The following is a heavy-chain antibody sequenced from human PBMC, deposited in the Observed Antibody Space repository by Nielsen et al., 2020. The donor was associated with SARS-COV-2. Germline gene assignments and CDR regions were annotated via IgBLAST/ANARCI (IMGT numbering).Heavy chain of an antibody. J-gene: IGHJ6*02. CDR2: INHSGST. CDR1: GGSFSGYY. Sequence: ETLSLTCAVYGGSFSGYYWSWIRQPPGKGLEWIGEINHSGSTNYNPSLRSRVTISVDTSKNQFSLKLSSVTAADTAVYYCARGGGATTDYYYYGMDVWGQGTTVTVSS. D-gene: IGHD1-26*01. CDR3: ARGGGATTDYYYYGMDV. V-gene: IGHV4-34*01.